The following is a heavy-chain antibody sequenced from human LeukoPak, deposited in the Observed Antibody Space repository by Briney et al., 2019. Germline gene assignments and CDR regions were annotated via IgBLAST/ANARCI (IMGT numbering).Heavy chain of an antibody. CDR2: IYDSGST. CDR3: ARVGGTNFYYYGLDV. D-gene: IGHD3-3*01. V-gene: IGHV4-59*01. Sequence: SETLSLTCAVSGGSISGYYWSWIRQPPGKGLEWIGYIYDSGSTNYNPSLKSRVTISVDTSKNQFSLKLNSVTAADTAVYYCARVGGTNFYYYGLDVWGQGTTVTVYS. CDR1: GGSISGYY. J-gene: IGHJ6*02.